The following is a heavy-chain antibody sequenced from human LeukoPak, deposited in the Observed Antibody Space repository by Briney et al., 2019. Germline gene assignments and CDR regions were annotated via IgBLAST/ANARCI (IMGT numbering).Heavy chain of an antibody. CDR1: GYRFTSYW. Sequence: GESLQIPCKGSGYRFTSYWIGWVRQMPGKGLEWMGIIYPGDSDTRYSPSFQGQVTISADKSISTAYLQWSSLKASDTAMYYCARRFSYGGTTYDAFDIWGQGTMVTVSS. D-gene: IGHD4-23*01. V-gene: IGHV5-51*01. J-gene: IGHJ3*02. CDR3: ARRFSYGGTTYDAFDI. CDR2: IYPGDSDT.